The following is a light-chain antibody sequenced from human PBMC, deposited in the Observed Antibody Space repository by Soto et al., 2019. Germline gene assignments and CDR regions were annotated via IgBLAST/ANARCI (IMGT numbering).Light chain of an antibody. J-gene: IGKJ1*01. CDR1: QSVRSDY. CDR3: QQYGSLPKT. Sequence: ETVLTQSPGILSLSPGERATLSCRASQSVRSDYLAWFQQKPGQAPRLLIYGASTRAAGIPDRFDGSGSGTDVTLTITRLEPEDFAVYYCQQYGSLPKTFGQGTKVDIK. CDR2: GAS. V-gene: IGKV3-20*01.